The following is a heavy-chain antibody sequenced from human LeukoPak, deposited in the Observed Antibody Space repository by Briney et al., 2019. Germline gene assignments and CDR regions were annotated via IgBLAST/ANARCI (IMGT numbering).Heavy chain of an antibody. V-gene: IGHV3-48*01. CDR3: ARAKRNGFDI. CDR1: GFTFSNYS. Sequence: PGGSLRLSCEASGFTFSNYSMNWVRQAPGKGLEWVSYIRSSSTTIYYADSVKGRFTISRDNAKNSLYLQMNSRRAEDTAVYYCARAKRNGFDIWGQGTMVTVSS. J-gene: IGHJ3*02. CDR2: IRSSSTTI.